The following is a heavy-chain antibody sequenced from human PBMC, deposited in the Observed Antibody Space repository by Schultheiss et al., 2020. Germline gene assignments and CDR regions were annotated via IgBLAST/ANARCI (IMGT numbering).Heavy chain of an antibody. Sequence: SETLSLTCTVSGGSISSSSYYWGWIRQPPGKGLEWIGSIYYSGSTYYNPSLKSRVTISVDTSKNQFSLKLSSVTAADTAVYYCARADEDGYNYGMDVWGKGTTVTVSS. V-gene: IGHV4-39*07. J-gene: IGHJ6*04. CDR2: IYYSGST. CDR1: GGSISSSSYY. CDR3: ARADEDGYNYGMDV. D-gene: IGHD5-24*01.